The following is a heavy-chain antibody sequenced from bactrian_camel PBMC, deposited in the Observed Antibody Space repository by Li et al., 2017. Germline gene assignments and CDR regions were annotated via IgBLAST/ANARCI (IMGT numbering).Heavy chain of an antibody. CDR1: AMTFRGKW. Sequence: HVQLVESGGGLVQPGGSLRLSCTSSAMTFRGKWMFWVRQAPGKGLEWVSGIISGGGRTYYADSVKGRFTISRDNAKNTLYLQMNSLKTEDTAVYYCATEVDNMDWGQGTQVTVS. J-gene: IGHJ4*01. CDR2: IISGGGRT. CDR3: ATEVDNMD. V-gene: IGHV3S1*01.